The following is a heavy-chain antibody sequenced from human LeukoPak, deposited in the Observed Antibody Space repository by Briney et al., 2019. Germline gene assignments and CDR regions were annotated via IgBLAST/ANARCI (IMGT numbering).Heavy chain of an antibody. J-gene: IGHJ4*02. D-gene: IGHD3-22*01. CDR2: IYYSGST. Sequence: SETLSLTCSVSGASISSYYWSWIRQPPGKGLEWIGYIYYSGSTNYNPSLKSRVTISVDTSKNQFSLKLSSVTAADTAVYYCARDEWRYYYDSSGYYQTFDYWGQGTLVTASS. V-gene: IGHV4-59*12. CDR1: GASISSYY. CDR3: ARDEWRYYYDSSGYYQTFDY.